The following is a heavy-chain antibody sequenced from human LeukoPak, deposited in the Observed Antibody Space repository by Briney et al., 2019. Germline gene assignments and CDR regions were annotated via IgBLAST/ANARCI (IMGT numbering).Heavy chain of an antibody. Sequence: SETLSLTCTVSNGSISTSSFYGGWIRQPPGKGLEWIGSMYYTGRTYYNPSLKSRVTISVDTSKNQFSLKLNSVTAADTAVYYCTRHVDPYGMDVWGQGTTVIVSS. D-gene: IGHD5-12*01. J-gene: IGHJ6*02. CDR3: TRHVDPYGMDV. V-gene: IGHV4-39*01. CDR1: NGSISTSSFY. CDR2: MYYTGRT.